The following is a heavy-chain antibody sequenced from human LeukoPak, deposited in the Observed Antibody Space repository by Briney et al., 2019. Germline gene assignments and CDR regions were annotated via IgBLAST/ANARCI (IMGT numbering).Heavy chain of an antibody. CDR3: ARVDLYYYDSSGYYYFFDY. CDR1: GGSISSYY. Sequence: SETLSLTCTVSGGSISSYYWSWIRQPPGKGLEWIGYIYYSGSTNYNPSLKSRVTISVDTSKNQFSLKLSSVTAADTAVYYCARVDLYYYDSSGYYYFFDYWGQGTLVTVSS. D-gene: IGHD3-22*01. CDR2: IYYSGST. J-gene: IGHJ4*02. V-gene: IGHV4-59*12.